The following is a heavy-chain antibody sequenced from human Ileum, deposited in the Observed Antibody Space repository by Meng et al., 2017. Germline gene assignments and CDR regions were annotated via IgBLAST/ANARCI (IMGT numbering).Heavy chain of an antibody. CDR2: VYHSGST. Sequence: VHLEVSRPGLVKPSETLSLTCAAFGGSIESNNWWTWIREPPGQGLEWIGEVYHSGSTHYNPSLQSRVTISIDNSKNRFSLSLNSVTAADTAIYYCARADYVRYFDLWGRGTLVTVSS. CDR1: GGSIESNNW. J-gene: IGHJ2*01. D-gene: IGHD3-10*02. CDR3: ARADYVRYFDL. V-gene: IGHV4-4*02.